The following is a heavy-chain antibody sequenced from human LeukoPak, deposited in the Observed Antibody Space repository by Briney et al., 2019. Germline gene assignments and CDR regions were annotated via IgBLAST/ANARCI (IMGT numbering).Heavy chain of an antibody. J-gene: IGHJ4*02. Sequence: ASVKVSCKASGYTFTSHGITWVRQAPGQGLEWMGWISTYNVNTNYAQKLQGRVTITRNTSISTAYMELSSLRSEDTAVYYCAREGLDYWGQGTLVTVSS. CDR1: GYTFTSHG. CDR3: AREGLDY. CDR2: ISTYNVNT. V-gene: IGHV1-18*04.